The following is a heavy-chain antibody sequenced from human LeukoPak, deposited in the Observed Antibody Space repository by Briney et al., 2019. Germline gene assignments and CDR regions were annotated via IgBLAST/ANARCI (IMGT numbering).Heavy chain of an antibody. CDR3: ARATYSNWLHYYYYYYMDV. CDR2: IIPIFGTA. Sequence: SVKVSCKASGGTFSGYAISWVRQAPGQGLEWMGGIIPIFGTANYAQKFQGRVTITTDESTSTAYMELSSLRSEDTAVYYCARATYSNWLHYYYYYYMDVWGKGTTVTVSS. J-gene: IGHJ6*03. D-gene: IGHD4-11*01. V-gene: IGHV1-69*05. CDR1: GGTFSGYA.